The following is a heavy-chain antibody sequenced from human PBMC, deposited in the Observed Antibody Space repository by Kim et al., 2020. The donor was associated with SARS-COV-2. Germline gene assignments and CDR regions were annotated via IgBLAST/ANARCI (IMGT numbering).Heavy chain of an antibody. Sequence: SETLSLTCAVYGGSFSGYYWSWIRQPPGKGLEWIGEINHSGSTNYNPSLKSRVTISVDTSKNQFSLKLSSVTAADTAVYYCAREITVGDSSCYSDYRGQRAPVTLSS. CDR2: INHSGST. CDR1: GGSFSGYY. CDR3: AREITVGDSSCYSDY. J-gene: IGHJ4*02. D-gene: IGHD3-22*01. V-gene: IGHV4-34*01.